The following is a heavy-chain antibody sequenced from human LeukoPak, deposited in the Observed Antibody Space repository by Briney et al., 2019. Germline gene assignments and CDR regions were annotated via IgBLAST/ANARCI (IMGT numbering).Heavy chain of an antibody. Sequence: GASVKLSCTASGYTFTSYDINWVRQATGQGLEWMGWMNANSGNTGYAQNLQGRVTITRDTSISAVYMELSSLRSEDTAVYYCARGVGGYWGQGNLGTVSS. V-gene: IGHV1-8*03. CDR3: ARGVGGY. CDR2: MNANSGNT. CDR1: GYTFTSYD. J-gene: IGHJ4*02. D-gene: IGHD3-16*01.